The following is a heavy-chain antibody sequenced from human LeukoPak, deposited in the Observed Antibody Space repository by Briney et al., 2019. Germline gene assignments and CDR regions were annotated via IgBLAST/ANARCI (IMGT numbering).Heavy chain of an antibody. V-gene: IGHV3-23*01. J-gene: IGHJ4*02. CDR1: GFTFSSYA. CDR3: AKEPKSYYYDSSGYLVY. Sequence: PGGSLRLSCAASGFTFSSYAMSWVRQAPGKGLEWVSAISGSGGSTYYADSVKGRFTISRDNSKNTLYLQMNSLRAEDTAVYYCAKEPKSYYYDSSGYLVYWGQGTLVTVSS. D-gene: IGHD3-22*01. CDR2: ISGSGGST.